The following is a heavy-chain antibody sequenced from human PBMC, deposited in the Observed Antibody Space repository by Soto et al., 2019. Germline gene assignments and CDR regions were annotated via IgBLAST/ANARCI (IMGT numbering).Heavy chain of an antibody. CDR2: IDPSDSYT. V-gene: IGHV5-10-1*01. J-gene: IGHJ6*02. D-gene: IGHD3-22*01. Sequence: HGESLKISCNGSGYSFTSYWISWVRQMPGKGLEWMGRIDPSDSYTNYSPSFQGHVTISADKSISTAYLQWSSLKASDTAMYYCARTASKYYYDSSGYRSPFYYYYGMDVWGQGTTVTVSS. CDR3: ARTASKYYYDSSGYRSPFYYYYGMDV. CDR1: GYSFTSYW.